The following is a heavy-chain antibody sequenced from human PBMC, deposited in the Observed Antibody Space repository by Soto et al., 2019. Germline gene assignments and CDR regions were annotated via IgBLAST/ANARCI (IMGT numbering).Heavy chain of an antibody. J-gene: IGHJ6*03. CDR3: ARDPLFAGYYDYLDV. V-gene: IGHV3-21*06. D-gene: IGHD2-21*01. CDR1: GLIFSNYK. Sequence: EVQLVESGGGLVKPGESLTLSCATSGLIFSNYKMNWVRQAPGKGLEWVSSISGTSSHIYYADSVKGRFTISRGNAENSLYLQMNSLRAEDTAVVYWARDPLFAGYYDYLDVWGKGTTVIVSS. CDR2: ISGTSSHI.